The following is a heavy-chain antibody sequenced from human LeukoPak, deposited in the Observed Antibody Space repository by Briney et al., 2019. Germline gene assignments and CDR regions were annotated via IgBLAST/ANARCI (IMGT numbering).Heavy chain of an antibody. D-gene: IGHD6-6*01. Sequence: GGSLRLSCAASGFTFSSYAMSWVRQAPGKGLEWVSAITGSGGTAFYADSVKGRFTISRDNSKNTLYLQMNILRAEDTAVYYCAKGGPARPAAVYNWFDPWGQGTLVTVSS. CDR1: GFTFSSYA. V-gene: IGHV3-23*01. CDR3: AKGGPARPAAVYNWFDP. J-gene: IGHJ5*02. CDR2: ITGSGGTA.